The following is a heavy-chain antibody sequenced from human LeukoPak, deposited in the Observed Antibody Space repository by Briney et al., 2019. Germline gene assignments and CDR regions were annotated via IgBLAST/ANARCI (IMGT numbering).Heavy chain of an antibody. D-gene: IGHD6-13*01. V-gene: IGHV3-48*01. Sequence: GGSLRLSCAASGFTFSSYSMNWVRQAPGKGLEWVSYISSSSSTIYYADSVKGRFTISRDNSKNTLYLQMNSLRAEDTAVYYCAKDLKERSSSWDYFDYWGQGTLVTVSS. CDR2: ISSSSSTI. CDR3: AKDLKERSSSWDYFDY. CDR1: GFTFSSYS. J-gene: IGHJ4*02.